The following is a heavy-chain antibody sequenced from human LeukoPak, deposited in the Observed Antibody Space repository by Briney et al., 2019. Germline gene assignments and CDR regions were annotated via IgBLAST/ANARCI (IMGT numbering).Heavy chain of an antibody. CDR3: ARELRLVLDY. Sequence: GGSLRLSCAASGFTFSNYAMSWVRQTPGKGLEWVSAISGSGGSTYYADSMKGRFTISRDNSKNTLYLQMNSLRAEDTAVYYCARELRLVLDYWGQGTLVTVSS. CDR2: ISGSGGST. V-gene: IGHV3-23*01. D-gene: IGHD6-6*01. J-gene: IGHJ4*02. CDR1: GFTFSNYA.